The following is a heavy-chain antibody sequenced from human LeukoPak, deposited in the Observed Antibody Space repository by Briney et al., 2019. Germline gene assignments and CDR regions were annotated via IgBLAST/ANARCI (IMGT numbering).Heavy chain of an antibody. CDR3: ARATRGFDP. CDR2: IKQDGSEK. CDR1: GFTYSDYW. Sequence: GGSLRLSCAASGFTYSDYWMSWVRHAPWKGLEWVASIKQDGSEKYYVDSVKGRFTISKDNPKNSLYLQMNSLRAEDTAVYYCARATRGFDPWGQGTLVTVSS. J-gene: IGHJ5*02. V-gene: IGHV3-7*01.